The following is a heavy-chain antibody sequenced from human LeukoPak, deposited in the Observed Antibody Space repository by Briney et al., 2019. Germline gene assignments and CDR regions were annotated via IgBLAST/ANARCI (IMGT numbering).Heavy chain of an antibody. D-gene: IGHD3-10*01. CDR1: EYSFTNYW. J-gene: IGHJ1*01. Sequence: GESLKISCKGSEYSFTNYWIGWVRQMPGKGLEWMGIIYPGDSDTRYSPSFQGQVTISADKSISTAYLQWSSLKASDTAVYFCATYAGSYSKYFQHWGQGTLVTVSS. CDR3: ATYAGSYSKYFQH. CDR2: IYPGDSDT. V-gene: IGHV5-51*01.